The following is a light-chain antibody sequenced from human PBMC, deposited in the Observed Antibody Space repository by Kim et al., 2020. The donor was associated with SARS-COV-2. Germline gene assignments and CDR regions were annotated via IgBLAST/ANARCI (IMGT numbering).Light chain of an antibody. CDR1: KLGDKY. CDR2: QDI. J-gene: IGLJ3*02. CDR3: QAWDSSTGV. Sequence: VSPGQTASITCSGNKLGDKYACWYQQKPGQSPVLVIYQDIKRPSGIPERFSGSNSGNTATLTISGTQAMDEADYYCQAWDSSTGVFGGGTQLTVL. V-gene: IGLV3-1*01.